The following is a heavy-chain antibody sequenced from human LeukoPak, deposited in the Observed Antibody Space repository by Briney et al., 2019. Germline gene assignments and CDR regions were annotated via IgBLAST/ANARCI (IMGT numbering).Heavy chain of an antibody. CDR2: TSSSSSYI. CDR3: ARVLSGDLYYFDY. J-gene: IGHJ4*02. V-gene: IGHV3-21*01. CDR1: GFTFSSYS. Sequence: GGSLRLSCAASGFTFSSYSMNWVRQAPGKGLEWVSSTSSSSSYIYYADSVKGRFTISRDNAKNSLYLQMNSLRAEDTAVYYCARVLSGDLYYFDYWGQGTLVTVSS. D-gene: IGHD1-1*01.